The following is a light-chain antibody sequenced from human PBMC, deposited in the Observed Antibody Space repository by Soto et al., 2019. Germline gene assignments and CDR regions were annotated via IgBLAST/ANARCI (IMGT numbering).Light chain of an antibody. V-gene: IGKV3-11*01. CDR1: QSVTNY. Sequence: EIVLTQSPATLSLSPGEGATLSCRASQSVTNYLAWYQQKPGQAPRLLIYDASNRATGIPARFIGSGSGTDFTLTSSSLETEDFAVYYCQHLSTFGGGTRVEI. CDR3: QHLST. J-gene: IGKJ4*01. CDR2: DAS.